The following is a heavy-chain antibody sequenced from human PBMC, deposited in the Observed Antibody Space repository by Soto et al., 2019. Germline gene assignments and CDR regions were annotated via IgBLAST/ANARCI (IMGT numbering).Heavy chain of an antibody. Sequence: SVKVSCKASGYVFTSYAISWVRQPPGQGVEWVGGIIHVLCVPHYGQTFQGRLTLTADKYTSRPYLDLTSQRSEDAAGYYCATYCSGGSFYSSYYYGMDVWGQGTTVTVSS. D-gene: IGHD2-15*01. CDR2: IIHVLCVP. J-gene: IGHJ6*02. CDR3: ATYCSGGSFYSSYYYGMDV. V-gene: IGHV1-69*10. CDR1: GYVFTSYA.